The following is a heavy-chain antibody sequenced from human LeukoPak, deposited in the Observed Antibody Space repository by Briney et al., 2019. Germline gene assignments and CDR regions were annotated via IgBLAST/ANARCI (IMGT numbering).Heavy chain of an antibody. CDR2: ISSSGSTI. Sequence: GGSLRLPCAASRFTFSDYYMSWIRQAPGKGLEWVSYISSSGSTIYYADSVKGRFTISRDNAKNSLYLQMNSLRAEDTAVYYCASAPYSSSWSWGQGTLVTVSS. V-gene: IGHV3-11*04. CDR3: ASAPYSSSWS. D-gene: IGHD6-13*01. J-gene: IGHJ4*02. CDR1: RFTFSDYY.